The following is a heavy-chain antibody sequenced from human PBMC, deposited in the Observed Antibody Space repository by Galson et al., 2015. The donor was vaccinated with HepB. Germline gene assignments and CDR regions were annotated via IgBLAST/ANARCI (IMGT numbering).Heavy chain of an antibody. D-gene: IGHD5-24*01. Sequence: CAISGDRVSGNSAAWNWIRQSASRGLEGLGRTYYRSKWYNDYAVSVKSRITINPDTSKNQFSLQLNSVTPEDTAVYYCARDQGRDGYNFDYWGQGTLVTVSS. J-gene: IGHJ4*02. V-gene: IGHV6-1*01. CDR2: TYYRSKWYN. CDR1: GDRVSGNSAA. CDR3: ARDQGRDGYNFDY.